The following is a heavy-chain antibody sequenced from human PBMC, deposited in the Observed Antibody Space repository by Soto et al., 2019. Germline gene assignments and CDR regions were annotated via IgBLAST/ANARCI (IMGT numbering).Heavy chain of an antibody. Sequence: SCPTLVNPTQTLTLTCTFSGFSLSTTGVGVSWIRQPPGKALEWLALIYWRDDKRYSPSLKSRLTITKDTSKNQVVLTMTNMDPVGTPTYYCAHRGGATVCPYYFDFWGQGALVTVSS. CDR2: IYWRDDK. V-gene: IGHV2-5*01. CDR3: AHRGGATVCPYYFDF. J-gene: IGHJ4*02. D-gene: IGHD3-10*01. CDR1: GFSLSTTGVG.